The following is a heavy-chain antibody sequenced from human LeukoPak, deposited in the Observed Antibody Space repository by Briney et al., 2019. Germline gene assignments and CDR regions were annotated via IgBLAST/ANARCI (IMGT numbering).Heavy chain of an antibody. CDR3: ATGRRYNPYFDY. J-gene: IGHJ4*02. V-gene: IGHV1-24*01. Sequence: GASVKVSCKVSGYTLTELSMHWVRQAPGKGLEWMGGFDPEDGETIYAQKFQGRVTMTEDTSTDTAYMELSSLRSEGTAVYYCATGRRYNPYFDYWGQGTLVTVSS. D-gene: IGHD1-1*01. CDR2: FDPEDGET. CDR1: GYTLTELS.